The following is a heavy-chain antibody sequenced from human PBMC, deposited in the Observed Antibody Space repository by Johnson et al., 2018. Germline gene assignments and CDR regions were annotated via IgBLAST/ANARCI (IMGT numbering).Heavy chain of an antibody. Sequence: QVQLVQSGGGVVQPGRSLRLSCAASGFTFSSYGMHWVRQAPGKGLEWVAVISYDGSNKYYADSVKGRFTLSRDNSKNTLYLQMNSLRAEHTAVYYCAKERLRQLAAAGTGYYYMDVWGKGTTVTVSS. CDR3: AKERLRQLAAAGTGYYYMDV. J-gene: IGHJ6*03. D-gene: IGHD6-13*01. CDR2: ISYDGSNK. CDR1: GFTFSSYG. V-gene: IGHV3-30*18.